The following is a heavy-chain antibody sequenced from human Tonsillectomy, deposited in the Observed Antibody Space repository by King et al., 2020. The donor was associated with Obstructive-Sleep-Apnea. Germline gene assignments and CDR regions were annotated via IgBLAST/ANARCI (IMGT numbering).Heavy chain of an antibody. CDR2: IYYSGST. V-gene: IGHV4-31*03. Sequence: QVQLQESGPGLVKPSQTLSLTCTVSGGSISSGGYYWSWIRQHPGKGLEWIGYIYYSGSTYYNPSLKSRVTISVDTSKNQFSLKLSSVTAADTAVYYCARETGLDSSSWYRGYYFDYWGQGTLVTVSS. J-gene: IGHJ4*02. CDR3: ARETGLDSSSWYRGYYFDY. D-gene: IGHD6-13*01. CDR1: GGSISSGGYY.